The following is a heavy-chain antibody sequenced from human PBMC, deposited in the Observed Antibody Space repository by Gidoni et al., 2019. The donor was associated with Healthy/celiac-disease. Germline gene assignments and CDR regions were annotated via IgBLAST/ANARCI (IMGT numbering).Heavy chain of an antibody. Sequence: EVQLVESGGGLVQPGGSLRLSCAASGFTFSRYDMHWVRQATGKGLEWVSAIGTAGDPYYPGSVKGRFTISRENAKNSLYLQMNSLRAGDTAVYYCARGGGIAAAGKMMDVYYYYGMDVWGQGTTVTVSS. V-gene: IGHV3-13*05. D-gene: IGHD6-13*01. CDR1: GFTFSRYD. CDR3: ARGGGIAAAGKMMDVYYYYGMDV. J-gene: IGHJ6*02. CDR2: IGTAGDP.